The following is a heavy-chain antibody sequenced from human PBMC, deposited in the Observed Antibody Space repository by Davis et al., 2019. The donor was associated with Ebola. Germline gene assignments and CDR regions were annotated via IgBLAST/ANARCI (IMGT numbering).Heavy chain of an antibody. CDR3: ASSGTT. V-gene: IGHV1-18*01. CDR2: ISAYNGNT. CDR1: GYTFTSYG. D-gene: IGHD3-10*01. Sequence: ASVKVSCKASGYTFTSYGISWVRQAPGQGLEWMGWISAYNGNTNYAQKFQGRVTITADKSTSTAYMELSSLRSEDTAVYYCASSGTTWGQGTLVTVSS. J-gene: IGHJ4*02.